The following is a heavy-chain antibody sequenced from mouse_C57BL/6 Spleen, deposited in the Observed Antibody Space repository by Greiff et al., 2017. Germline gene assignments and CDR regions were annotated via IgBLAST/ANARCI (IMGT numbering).Heavy chain of an antibody. CDR3: ARWDVWYFDV. V-gene: IGHV3-6*01. Sequence: VQLKESGPGLVKPSQSLSLTCSVTGYSITSGYYWNWIRQFPGNKLEWMGYISYDGSNNYNPSLKNRISITRDTSKNQFFLKLNAVTTEDTATYYCARWDVWYFDVWGTGTTVTVSS. CDR1: GYSITSGYY. CDR2: ISYDGSN. D-gene: IGHD4-1*01. J-gene: IGHJ1*03.